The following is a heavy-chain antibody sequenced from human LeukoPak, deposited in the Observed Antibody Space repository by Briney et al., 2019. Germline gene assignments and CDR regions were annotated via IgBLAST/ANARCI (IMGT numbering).Heavy chain of an antibody. CDR2: INTDGSSV. D-gene: IGHD6-19*01. J-gene: IGHJ4*02. CDR3: ARVKDIAVAGSPDY. CDR1: GFTFSNYW. Sequence: PGGSLRLSCAASGFTFSNYWMHWVRQAPGKGPVWGSRINTDGSSVSHADSVKGRFTISRDNAKDTLYLQMNSLRAEDTAVYYCARVKDIAVAGSPDYWGQGTLVTVSS. V-gene: IGHV3-74*01.